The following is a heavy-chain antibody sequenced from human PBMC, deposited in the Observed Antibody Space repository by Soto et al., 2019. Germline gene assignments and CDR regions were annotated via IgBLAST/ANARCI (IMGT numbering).Heavy chain of an antibody. CDR2: INPDTGGT. D-gene: IGHD5-18*01. V-gene: IGHV1-2*02. Sequence: ASVKVSCKASGFSLTGYYFHWIRAAPGQGLEWLGWINPDTGGTTYAQKFQGRVTLTWDTSTNAAYMGLSSLRPDDTAVYYCARDRAPYSYQRPYYYYGMDVWGQGTTVTVSS. J-gene: IGHJ6*02. CDR3: ARDRAPYSYQRPYYYYGMDV. CDR1: GFSLTGYY.